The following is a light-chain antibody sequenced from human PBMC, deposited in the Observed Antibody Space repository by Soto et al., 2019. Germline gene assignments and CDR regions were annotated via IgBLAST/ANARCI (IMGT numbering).Light chain of an antibody. Sequence: DIQVTQSPSTLSASVGGRVTITCGASQSIGTCLAWYQQKPGKAPKLLIFDASTLESGVPSRFSGSGSGTDFTLTISSLQPDDFATYYCHQYSDSSGAFGQGTKV. J-gene: IGKJ1*01. V-gene: IGKV1-5*01. CDR2: DAS. CDR3: HQYSDSSGA. CDR1: QSIGTC.